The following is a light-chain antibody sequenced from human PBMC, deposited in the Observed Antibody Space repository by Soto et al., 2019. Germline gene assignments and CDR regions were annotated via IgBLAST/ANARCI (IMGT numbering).Light chain of an antibody. J-gene: IGLJ1*01. V-gene: IGLV1-40*01. Sequence: QSVLTQPPSVSGAPGQRVTISCTGSSSNIGAGYDVHWYQQLPGTAPKLLIYGNSNRPSGVPDRFSDSKSGTSASLAITGLQAEDEADYYCFSYADTNNFVFGSGTKVTVL. CDR3: FSYADTNNFV. CDR2: GNS. CDR1: SSNIGAGYD.